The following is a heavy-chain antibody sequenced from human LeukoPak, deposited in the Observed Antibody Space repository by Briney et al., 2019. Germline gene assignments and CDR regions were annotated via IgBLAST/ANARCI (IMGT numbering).Heavy chain of an antibody. CDR2: IYHSGST. CDR1: GYSISSGYY. J-gene: IGHJ2*01. V-gene: IGHV4-38-2*01. D-gene: IGHD2-2*01. CDR3: ARHVGGGCSSTSCYAVWYFDL. Sequence: KPSETLSLTCAVSGYSISSGYYWGWIRQPPGKGLEWIGRIYHSGSTYYNPSLKSRVTISVDTSKNQFSLKLSSVTAADTAVYYCARHVGGGCSSTSCYAVWYFDLWGRGTLVTVSS.